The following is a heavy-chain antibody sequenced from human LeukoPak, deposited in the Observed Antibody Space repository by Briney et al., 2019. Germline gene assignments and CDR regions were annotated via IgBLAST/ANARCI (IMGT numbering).Heavy chain of an antibody. CDR1: GFTFDDYA. Sequence: GGSLRLSCAASGFTFDDYAMHWVRQAPGKGLEWVSLISGDGGSTYYADSVKGRFTISRDNSKNSLYLQMNSLRTEDTALYYCSMSDVFPRYRTGSSYYYYGMDVWGQGTTVTVSS. CDR2: ISGDGGST. J-gene: IGHJ6*02. D-gene: IGHD1-1*01. CDR3: SMSDVFPRYRTGSSYYYYGMDV. V-gene: IGHV3-43*02.